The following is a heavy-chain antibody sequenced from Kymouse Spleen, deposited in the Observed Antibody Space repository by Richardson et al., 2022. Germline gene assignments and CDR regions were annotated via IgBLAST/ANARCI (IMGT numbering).Heavy chain of an antibody. CDR2: IYYSGST. Sequence: QVQLQESGPGLVKPSETLSLTCTVSGGSISSYYWSWIRQPPGKGLEWIGYIYYSGSTNYNPSLKSRVTISVDTSKNQFSLKLSSVTAADTAVYYCARDHGYSSSWPMDVWGQGTTVTVSS. V-gene: IGHV4-59*01. CDR3: ARDHGYSSSWPMDV. CDR1: GGSISSYY. D-gene: IGHD6-13*01. J-gene: IGHJ6*02.